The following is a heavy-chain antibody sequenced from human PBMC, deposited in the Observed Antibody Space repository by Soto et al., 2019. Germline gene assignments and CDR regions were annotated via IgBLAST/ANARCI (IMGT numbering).Heavy chain of an antibody. Sequence: GESLKISCNASGYRCSVYWIALVLQMPGKGLEWMGIIYPGDSDTRYSPSFQGQVSISADKSINTAYLQWSSLKASDSAVYYCARQDGAAEYYFDYWGQGALVTVSS. D-gene: IGHD3-16*01. CDR3: ARQDGAAEYYFDY. J-gene: IGHJ4*02. CDR1: GYRCSVYW. CDR2: IYPGDSDT. V-gene: IGHV5-51*01.